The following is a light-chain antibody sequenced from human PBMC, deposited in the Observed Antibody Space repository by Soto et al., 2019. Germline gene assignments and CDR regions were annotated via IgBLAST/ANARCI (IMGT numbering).Light chain of an antibody. CDR1: QSVSSN. CDR2: GAS. J-gene: IGKJ1*01. CDR3: QQYGSSTWT. V-gene: IGKV3-15*01. Sequence: EIVMTQSPATLSVSPGETATLSCRASQSVSSNLAWYQQKPGQAPSLLIYGASTRATDIPPRFSGSGSGTEFTLTITSLQSEDFAVYYCQQYGSSTWTFGQGTKVDIK.